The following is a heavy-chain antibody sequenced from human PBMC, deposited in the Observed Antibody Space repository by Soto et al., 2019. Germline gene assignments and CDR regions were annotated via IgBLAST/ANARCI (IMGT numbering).Heavy chain of an antibody. Sequence: VGSLRISCAASGCTFRRNNMNWVRQAPGKGLEWVSAISGSGGSTYYADSVKGRFTISRDNAKSSVSLQMNTLRVEDTAVYYCAREDSIIIPAVSDFWGQGTLVTVSS. D-gene: IGHD2-2*01. CDR1: GCTFRRNN. CDR3: AREDSIIIPAVSDF. J-gene: IGHJ4*02. CDR2: ISGSGGST. V-gene: IGHV3-23*01.